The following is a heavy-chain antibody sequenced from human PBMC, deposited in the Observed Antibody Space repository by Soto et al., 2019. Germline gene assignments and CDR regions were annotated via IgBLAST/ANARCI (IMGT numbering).Heavy chain of an antibody. CDR3: ASVCGGDCHNGMDV. Sequence: QVQLQESGPGLVKPSQTLSLTCTVSGGSISSGGYYWSWIRQHPGKGLEWIGYIYYSGSTYYNPSLKSRVTISVDTSKKQFSLKLSSVTAADTAVYNCASVCGGDCHNGMDVWGQGTTVTVSS. CDR1: GGSISSGGYY. V-gene: IGHV4-31*03. CDR2: IYYSGST. D-gene: IGHD2-21*02. J-gene: IGHJ6*02.